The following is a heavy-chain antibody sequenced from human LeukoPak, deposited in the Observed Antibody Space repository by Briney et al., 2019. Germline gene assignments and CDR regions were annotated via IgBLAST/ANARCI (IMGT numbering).Heavy chain of an antibody. CDR1: GESISGFY. J-gene: IGHJ4*02. V-gene: IGHV4-59*01. CDR3: ASHDNWNYPFDY. D-gene: IGHD1-7*01. CDR2: IYYSGST. Sequence: SETLSLTCTVSGESISGFYWTWIRQPPGKGLEWIGYIYYSGSTNYNPSLKSRVTISVDTSKNQFSLKLSSVTAADTAVYYCASHDNWNYPFDYWGQGTLVTVSS.